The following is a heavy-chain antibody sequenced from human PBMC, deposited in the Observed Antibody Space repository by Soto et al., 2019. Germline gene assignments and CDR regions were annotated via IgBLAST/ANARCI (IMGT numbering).Heavy chain of an antibody. D-gene: IGHD3-22*01. J-gene: IGHJ3*02. CDR3: ARPLGYYYDSSGYYYVSRDGAFDI. V-gene: IGHV5-10-1*01. CDR1: GYSFTSYW. Sequence: PGESLKISCKGSGYSFTSYWISRVRQMPGKGLEWMGRIDPSDSYTNYSPSFQGHVTISADKSISTAYLQWSSLKASDTAMYYCARPLGYYYDSSGYYYVSRDGAFDIWGQGTMVTVSS. CDR2: IDPSDSYT.